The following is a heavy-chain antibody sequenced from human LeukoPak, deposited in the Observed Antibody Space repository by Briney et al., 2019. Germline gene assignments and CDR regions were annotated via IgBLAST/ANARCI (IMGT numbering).Heavy chain of an antibody. J-gene: IGHJ3*02. CDR2: VYYSGST. Sequence: PSETLSLTCTVSGGSISTYYWSWIRQPPGKGLEWIGYVYYSGSTNYNPSLKSRVTISVDTSKNQFSLKLSSVTAADTAVYYCARERMNYDILTGYYIYAFDIWGQGTMVTVSS. V-gene: IGHV4-59*12. D-gene: IGHD3-9*01. CDR3: ARERMNYDILTGYYIYAFDI. CDR1: GGSISTYY.